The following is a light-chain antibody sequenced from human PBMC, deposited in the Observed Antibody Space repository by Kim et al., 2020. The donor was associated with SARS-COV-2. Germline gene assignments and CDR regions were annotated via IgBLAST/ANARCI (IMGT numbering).Light chain of an antibody. CDR3: ATWDVSLSGYV. J-gene: IGLJ1*01. V-gene: IGLV1-44*01. CDR2: SNN. CDR1: SSTIASNS. Sequence: GHLVLISCSGSSSTIASNSLNCYPQVPGTAPTLLICSNNPRPSGVPDRISGSKSGTSASLAISGLQSEDEADYYCATWDVSLSGYVFGTGTKVTVL.